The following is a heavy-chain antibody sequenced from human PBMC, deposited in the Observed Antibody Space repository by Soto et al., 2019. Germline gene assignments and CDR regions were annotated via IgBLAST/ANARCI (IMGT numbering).Heavy chain of an antibody. Sequence: QLQLQESGPGLVNPSETLSLTCTVSVGSISSSSYYWGWIRQPPGKGLEWIGSIYYSGSTYYNPSLKSRVTISVDTSKNQFSLKLSAVTAADTAVYYCARQVAAPKEWGQGNLVTVSS. CDR1: VGSISSSSYY. J-gene: IGHJ4*02. CDR3: ARQVAAPKE. D-gene: IGHD6-6*01. V-gene: IGHV4-39*01. CDR2: IYYSGST.